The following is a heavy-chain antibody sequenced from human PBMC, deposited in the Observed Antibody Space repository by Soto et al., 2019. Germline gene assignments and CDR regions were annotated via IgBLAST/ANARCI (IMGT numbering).Heavy chain of an antibody. Sequence: SETLSLTCTVSGGSISSYYWSWIRQPPGKGLEWIGYIYYSGSTNYNPSLKSRVTISVDTSKNQFSLKLSSVTAADTAVYYCARERYGFWGGYLDYWGQGTLVTVSS. CDR1: GGSISSYY. V-gene: IGHV4-59*01. CDR2: IYYSGST. CDR3: ARERYGFWGGYLDY. J-gene: IGHJ4*02. D-gene: IGHD3-3*01.